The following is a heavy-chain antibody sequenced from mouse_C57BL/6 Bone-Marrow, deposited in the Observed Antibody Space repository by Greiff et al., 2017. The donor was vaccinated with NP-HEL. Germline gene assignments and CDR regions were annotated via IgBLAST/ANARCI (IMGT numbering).Heavy chain of an antibody. CDR3: ARRFITTVVDY. J-gene: IGHJ2*01. D-gene: IGHD1-1*01. V-gene: IGHV1-55*01. CDR1: GYTFTSYW. Sequence: QVQLKQSGAELVKPGASVKMSCKASGYTFTSYWITWVKQRPGQGLEWIGDIYPGSGSTNYNEKFKSKATLTVDTSSSTAYMQLSSLTSEDSAVYYCARRFITTVVDYWGQGTTLTVSS. CDR2: IYPGSGST.